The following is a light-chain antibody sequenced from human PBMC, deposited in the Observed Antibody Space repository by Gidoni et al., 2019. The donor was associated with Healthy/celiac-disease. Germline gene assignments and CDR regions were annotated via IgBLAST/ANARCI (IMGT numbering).Light chain of an antibody. CDR3: QQSYSTLWT. J-gene: IGKJ1*01. V-gene: IGKV1-39*01. CDR2: AAS. Sequence: DIQMTQSPSSLSASVGDRVPITCRASQSISSYLHWYQQKPGKAPKLLIYAASSLQSGVPSRFSGSGSGTDFTLTISSLQPEDFATYYWQQSYSTLWTFGQGTKVEIK. CDR1: QSISSY.